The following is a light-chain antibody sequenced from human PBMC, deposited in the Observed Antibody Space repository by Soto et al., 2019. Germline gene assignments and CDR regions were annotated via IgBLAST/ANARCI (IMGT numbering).Light chain of an antibody. Sequence: QSVLTQPRSVSESPGQSVAISCTGTSSDVGGYNYVSWYQHHPGKAPKLMIYDVTKRPSGVPDRFSGSKSGNTASLTISGLQAEDEADYYCCSYAGSNNFVFGTGTKLTVL. CDR3: CSYAGSNNFV. CDR1: SSDVGGYNY. CDR2: DVT. V-gene: IGLV2-11*01. J-gene: IGLJ1*01.